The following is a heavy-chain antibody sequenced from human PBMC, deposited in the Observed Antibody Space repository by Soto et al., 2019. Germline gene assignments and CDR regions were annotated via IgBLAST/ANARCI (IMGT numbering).Heavy chain of an antibody. CDR2: ISWNSDII. J-gene: IGHJ3*02. CDR3: AKEREWGGSHLNPAFDI. D-gene: IGHD1-26*01. V-gene: IGHV3-9*01. CDR1: GFTFDDYA. Sequence: EMQLVESGGGWVQPGRSLRLSCAASGFTFDDYAMHWVRQAPGKGLEWVSGISWNSDIIDYADSVKGRFTISRDNAKNSLYWKMKSGRAEETAFFYCAKEREWGGSHLNPAFDIWGQGKMVSVSS.